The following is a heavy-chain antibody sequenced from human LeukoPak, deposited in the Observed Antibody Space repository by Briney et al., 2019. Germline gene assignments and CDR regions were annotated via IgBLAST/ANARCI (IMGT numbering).Heavy chain of an antibody. CDR3: ARALLPGSTTYYYGMDV. CDR1: GSTFSSYS. CDR2: ISSSSSNI. V-gene: IGHV3-48*01. Sequence: PGGSLRLSCAASGSTFSSYSMNWVRQAPGKGLEWVSYISSSSSNIYYADSVKGRFTISRDNSKNTLYLQMNSLRAEDTAVYYCARALLPGSTTYYYGMDVWGQGTTVTVSS. D-gene: IGHD3-10*01. J-gene: IGHJ6*02.